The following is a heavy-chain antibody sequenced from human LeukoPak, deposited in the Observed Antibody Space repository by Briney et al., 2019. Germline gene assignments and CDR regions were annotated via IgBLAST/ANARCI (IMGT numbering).Heavy chain of an antibody. CDR3: ARSYGHYGWFDP. Sequence: SETLSLTCTVSGGSISSNIYYWGWLRQPPGKGLEWIGSIYYSGDTYYNPSLRSRVSISVDTSKNQFSLKVTYVTAADSAVYYCARSYGHYGWFDPWGQGTLVTVSS. CDR2: IYYSGDT. J-gene: IGHJ5*02. V-gene: IGHV4-39*01. CDR1: GGSISSNIYY. D-gene: IGHD4-17*01.